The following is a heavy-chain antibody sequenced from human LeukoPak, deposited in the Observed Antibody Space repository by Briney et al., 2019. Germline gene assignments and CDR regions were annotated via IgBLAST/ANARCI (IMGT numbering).Heavy chain of an antibody. CDR3: ARDRRIVGATDAFDI. CDR1: GGSVSSSNYY. J-gene: IGHJ3*02. V-gene: IGHV4-61*01. CDR2: IYYSGST. Sequence: SETLSLTCTVSGGSVSSSNYYWSWIRQPPGKGLEWIGYIYYSGSTNYNPSLKSRITISADTSKNQFSLKLSSVTVADTAVYYCARDRRIVGATDAFDIWGQGTMVTVSS. D-gene: IGHD1-26*01.